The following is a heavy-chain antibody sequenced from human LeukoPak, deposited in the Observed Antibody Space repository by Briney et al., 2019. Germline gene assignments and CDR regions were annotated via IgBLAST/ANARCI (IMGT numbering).Heavy chain of an antibody. CDR1: GFTFSSYW. CDR2: IKQDGSEK. D-gene: IGHD2-2*01. Sequence: GGSLRLSCAASGFTFSSYWMHWVRQAPGKGLEWVANIKQDGSEKYYVDSVKGRFTISRDNAKNSLYLQMNSLRAKDTAVYYCASAIYCSSTSCHPWFDPWGQGTLVTVSS. CDR3: ASAIYCSSTSCHPWFDP. V-gene: IGHV3-7*01. J-gene: IGHJ5*02.